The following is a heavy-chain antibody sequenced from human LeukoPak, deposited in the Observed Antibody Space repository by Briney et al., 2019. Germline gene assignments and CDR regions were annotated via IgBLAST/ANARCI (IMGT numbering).Heavy chain of an antibody. Sequence: SETLSLTCTVSGGSISSSIYYWGWIRQPPGKGLEWIGSIYYSGSTYYNPSLKSRVTISVDTSKNQFSLKLSSVTAADTAVYYCARTYYYDSSGYYSGEYYFDYWGQGTLVTVSS. J-gene: IGHJ4*02. CDR2: IYYSGST. CDR1: GGSISSSIYY. V-gene: IGHV4-39*01. CDR3: ARTYYYDSSGYYSGEYYFDY. D-gene: IGHD3-22*01.